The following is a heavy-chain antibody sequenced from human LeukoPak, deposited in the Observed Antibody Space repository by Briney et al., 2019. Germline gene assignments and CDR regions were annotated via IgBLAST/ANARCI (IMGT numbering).Heavy chain of an antibody. Sequence: SETLSLTCAVYRGSFSGYYWSWIRQPPGKGLEWIGEINHSGSTNYNPSLKSRVTISVDTSKNQFSLKLSSVTAADTAVYYCARGVASYYYYYMDVWGKGTTVTVSS. CDR2: INHSGST. CDR3: ARGVASYYYYYMDV. J-gene: IGHJ6*03. CDR1: RGSFSGYY. V-gene: IGHV4-34*01.